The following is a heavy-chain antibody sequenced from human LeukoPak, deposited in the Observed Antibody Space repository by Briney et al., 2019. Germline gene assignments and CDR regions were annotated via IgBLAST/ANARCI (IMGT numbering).Heavy chain of an antibody. CDR2: MNPNSGNT. J-gene: IGHJ4*02. CDR3: ARLGYSGYEIDY. Sequence: ASVKVSCKASGYTFTSYDINWVLQATGQGLEWMGWMNPNSGNTGYAQKFQGRVTMTRDTSISTAYMELSRLRSDDTAVYYCARLGYSGYEIDYWGQGTLVTVSS. D-gene: IGHD5-12*01. V-gene: IGHV1-8*01. CDR1: GYTFTSYD.